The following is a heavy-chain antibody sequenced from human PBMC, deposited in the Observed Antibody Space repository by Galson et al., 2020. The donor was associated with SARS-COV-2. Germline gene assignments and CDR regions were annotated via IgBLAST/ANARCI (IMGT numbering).Heavy chain of an antibody. D-gene: IGHD2-15*01. CDR2: ISAYNGNT. J-gene: IGHJ6*02. V-gene: IGHV1-18*04. CDR1: GYTFTSYG. Sequence: ASVTVSCKASGYTFTSYGISWVRQAPGQGLEWMGWISAYNGNTNYAQKLQGRVTMTTDTSTSTAYMELRSLRSDDTAVYYCARGPIVVVVAATHYYYYYGMDVWGQGTTVTVSS. CDR3: ARGPIVVVVAATHYYYYYGMDV.